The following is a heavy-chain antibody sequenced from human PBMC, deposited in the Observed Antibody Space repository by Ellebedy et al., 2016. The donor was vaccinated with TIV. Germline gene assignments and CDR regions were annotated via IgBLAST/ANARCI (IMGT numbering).Heavy chain of an antibody. CDR1: GFSFSSYG. V-gene: IGHV3-30*02. D-gene: IGHD3-16*01. CDR2: IRYDGSNT. Sequence: GESLKISCVASGFSFSSYGMHWVRQAPGKGLEWVAFIRYDGSNTYYADSVKGRFTISRDNSEKTLYLQMNSLRPADTAVYYCANVPPYYENSTYNGAFWGQGTLVTVSS. J-gene: IGHJ4*02. CDR3: ANVPPYYENSTYNGAF.